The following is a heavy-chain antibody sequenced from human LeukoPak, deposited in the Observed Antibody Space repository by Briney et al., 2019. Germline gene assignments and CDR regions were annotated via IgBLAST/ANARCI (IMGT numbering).Heavy chain of an antibody. CDR3: ARDGTENFYSFDY. D-gene: IGHD1-14*01. V-gene: IGHV4-4*02. CDR1: GGSISSSNW. J-gene: IGHJ4*02. CDR2: IYHSGST. Sequence: PSGTLSLTCAVSGGSISSSNWWNWVRQPPGKGLEWIGEIYHSGSTNYNPSLKSRVTISVDKSKDQFSLKLSSVTAADTAVYYCARDGTENFYSFDYWGQGTLVTVSS.